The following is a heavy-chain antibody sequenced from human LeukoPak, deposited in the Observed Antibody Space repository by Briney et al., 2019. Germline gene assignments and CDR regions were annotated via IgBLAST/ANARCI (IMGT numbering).Heavy chain of an antibody. D-gene: IGHD3-3*01. J-gene: IGHJ3*02. CDR2: IYYSGST. CDR1: GGSISSSSYY. V-gene: IGHV4-39*07. CDR3: ARDGYYDFWSGYRSGDAFDI. Sequence: SETLSLTCTVSGGSISSSSYYWGWIRQPPGKGLEWIGSIYYSGSTYYNPSLKSRVTISVEASKNQFSLKLSSVTAADTAVYYCARDGYYDFWSGYRSGDAFDIWGQGTMVTVSS.